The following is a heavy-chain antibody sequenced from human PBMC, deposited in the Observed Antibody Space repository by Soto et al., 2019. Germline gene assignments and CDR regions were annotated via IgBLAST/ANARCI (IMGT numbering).Heavy chain of an antibody. J-gene: IGHJ4*02. CDR3: ARAGVSYGLDF. Sequence: EVQLEESGGTLVQPGGSLRLSCAASGFTFSNYWMSWVRQAPGKGLERVANINRDGSEKYYGDSVRGRFTISRDNPKXXXXXXXXXXSVXDTALYYCARAGVSYGLDFWGQGTLVTVSS. CDR1: GFTFSNYW. CDR2: INRDGSEK. V-gene: IGHV3-7*01. D-gene: IGHD3-3*01.